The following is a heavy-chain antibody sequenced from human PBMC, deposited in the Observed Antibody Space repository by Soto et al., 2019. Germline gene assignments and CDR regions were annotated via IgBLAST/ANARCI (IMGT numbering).Heavy chain of an antibody. J-gene: IGHJ4*02. CDR3: AGRRLSTYEFDY. V-gene: IGHV4-34*01. D-gene: IGHD3-22*01. CDR2: INHSGST. Sequence: PSETLSLTCAVYGGSFSGYYWSWIRQPPGKGLEWIGEINHSGSTNYNPSLKSRVTISVDTSKNQFSLKLSSVTAADTAVYYCAGRRLSTYEFDYWGQGTLVTVSS. CDR1: GGSFSGYY.